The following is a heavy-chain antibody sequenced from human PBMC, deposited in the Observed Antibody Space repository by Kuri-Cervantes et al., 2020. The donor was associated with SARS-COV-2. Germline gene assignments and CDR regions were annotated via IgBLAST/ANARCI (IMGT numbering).Heavy chain of an antibody. J-gene: IGHJ1*01. Sequence: GESLKISCAASGFTFSSYAMHWVRQAPGKGLEWVAVISYDGSNKYYAYSVKGRFTISRDNSKNTLYLQMNSLRAEDTAVYYCARDSSTQQLPAEYFQHWVQGTLVTVSS. CDR1: GFTFSSYA. V-gene: IGHV3-30-3*01. CDR3: ARDSSTQQLPAEYFQH. D-gene: IGHD6-13*01. CDR2: ISYDGSNK.